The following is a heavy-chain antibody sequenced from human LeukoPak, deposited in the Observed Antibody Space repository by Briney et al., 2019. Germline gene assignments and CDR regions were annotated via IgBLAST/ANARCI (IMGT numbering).Heavy chain of an antibody. CDR2: INAGNGNT. Sequence: GSSVKVSCKASGYTFTSYAMHWVRQAPGQRLEWMGWINAGNGNTKYSQKFQGRVTITRDTSASTAYMGLSSLRSEDTAVYYCARDQDSSCFDYWGQGTLVTVSS. CDR3: ARDQDSSCFDY. CDR1: GYTFTSYA. J-gene: IGHJ4*02. V-gene: IGHV1-3*01. D-gene: IGHD3-22*01.